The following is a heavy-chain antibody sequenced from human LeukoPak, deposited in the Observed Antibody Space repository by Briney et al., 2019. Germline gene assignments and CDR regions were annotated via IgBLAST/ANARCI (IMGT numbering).Heavy chain of an antibody. J-gene: IGHJ3*02. V-gene: IGHV1-2*04. Sequence: ASVKVSCKASGYIFTDYYMHWVRQAPGQELGWMGRINPNSGGTNYAQKFQGWVTMTRDTSISTAYMELSRLRSDDTAVYYCARSAAAAGTRDAFDIWGQGTMVTVSS. CDR3: ARSAAAAGTRDAFDI. CDR2: INPNSGGT. CDR1: GYIFTDYY. D-gene: IGHD6-13*01.